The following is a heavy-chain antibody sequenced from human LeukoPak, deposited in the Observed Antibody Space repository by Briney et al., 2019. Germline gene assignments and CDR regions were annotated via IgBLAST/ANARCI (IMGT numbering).Heavy chain of an antibody. CDR1: GGSISYSTYY. V-gene: IGHV4-39*01. CDR3: ANAGIYGYCNY. Sequence: PSETLSLTCSVTGGSISYSTYYWRWVRQPPGKGLEWIGSMSYSGTTYYNPSLKSRVLISADTSKNQFSLRLTSVTAAYTAEYYCANAGIYGYCNYWGQGTLVTVSS. D-gene: IGHD3-10*01. CDR2: MSYSGTT. J-gene: IGHJ4*02.